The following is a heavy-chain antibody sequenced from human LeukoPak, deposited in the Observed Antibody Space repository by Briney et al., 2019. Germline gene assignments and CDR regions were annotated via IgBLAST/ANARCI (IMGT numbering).Heavy chain of an antibody. CDR2: INSDGSST. CDR1: GFTFSSYW. V-gene: IGHV3-74*01. Sequence: GSLRLSCAASGFTFSSYWMHWVRQAPGKGLVWVSRINSDGSSTSYADSVKGRFTISRDNAKNSLYLQMNSLRAEDTAVYYCARPAKGDYYGSGRVRYYYYMDVWGKGTTVTVSS. CDR3: ARPAKGDYYGSGRVRYYYYMDV. J-gene: IGHJ6*03. D-gene: IGHD3-10*01.